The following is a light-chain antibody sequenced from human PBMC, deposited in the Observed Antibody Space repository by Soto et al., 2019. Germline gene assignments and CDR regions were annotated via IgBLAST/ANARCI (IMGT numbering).Light chain of an antibody. CDR3: SSYAGSNNLGV. J-gene: IGLJ2*01. CDR1: SSDVGGYNY. CDR2: EVS. Sequence: QSALTQPPSASGSPGQSVTISCTGTSSDVGGYNYVSWYQQHPGKAPKLMIYEVSKRPSGVPERFSGSKSGNTASLTVSGLQAEDDADYCCSSYAGSNNLGVFGGGTKVTVL. V-gene: IGLV2-8*01.